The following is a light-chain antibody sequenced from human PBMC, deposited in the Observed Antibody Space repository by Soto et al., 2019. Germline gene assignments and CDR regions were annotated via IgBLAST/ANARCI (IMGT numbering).Light chain of an antibody. J-gene: IGLJ2*01. CDR3: WSYAGNTIFV. CDR1: SSDVGSYTY. V-gene: IGLV2-14*01. Sequence: QSALTHPASVSGSPRQSITISCTGASSDVGSYTYVSWYQQHPGKAPKLMIYEVNNRPSGVSNRFSGSKSGNTASLTISGLQAEDEADYYCWSYAGNTIFVFGGGTKLTVL. CDR2: EVN.